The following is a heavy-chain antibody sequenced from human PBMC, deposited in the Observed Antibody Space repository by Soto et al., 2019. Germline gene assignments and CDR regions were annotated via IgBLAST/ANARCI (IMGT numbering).Heavy chain of an antibody. CDR2: IIPVFGAP. CDR3: ARYTTGTNKWFDS. V-gene: IGHV1-69*06. J-gene: IGHJ5*01. D-gene: IGHD1-1*01. CDR1: GDTFNSHT. Sequence: VQLVQSGAEVRKPGSSVRVSCEASGDTFNSHTINWLREAPGQGLEWMGGIIPVFGAPTYAQKFQARLTIAADTTTQTAYMELINLTSDDTAFSFCARYTTGTNKWFDSWGQGTLVSVSS.